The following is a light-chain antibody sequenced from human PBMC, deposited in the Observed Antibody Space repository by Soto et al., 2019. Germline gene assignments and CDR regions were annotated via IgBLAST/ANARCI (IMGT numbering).Light chain of an antibody. V-gene: IGKV1-5*01. CDR3: QQYNSYCT. J-gene: IGKJ1*01. CDR1: QSISSW. Sequence: DIQMTQSPSTLSASVGDRVTITCRASQSISSWLAWYQQKPGKAPKLLIYDASSLESGVPSRFSSRGSGTEFTLTISGLQPDDFATYYCQQYNSYCTYGQGTMVEIK. CDR2: DAS.